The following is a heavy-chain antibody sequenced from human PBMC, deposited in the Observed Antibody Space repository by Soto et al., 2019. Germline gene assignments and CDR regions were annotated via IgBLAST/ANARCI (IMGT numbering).Heavy chain of an antibody. D-gene: IGHD6-13*01. CDR2: IKQDGNEK. V-gene: IGHV3-7*03. Sequence: GGSLRLSCAVSGFTFSDYWMSWVRQAPGKGLEWVANIKQDGNEKYYVESVKGRFTISRDNAKNSLYLQMNSLRAEDKAVYYCARVPSIAAAGTGWFDPWGQGTLVTVSS. J-gene: IGHJ5*02. CDR1: GFTFSDYW. CDR3: ARVPSIAAAGTGWFDP.